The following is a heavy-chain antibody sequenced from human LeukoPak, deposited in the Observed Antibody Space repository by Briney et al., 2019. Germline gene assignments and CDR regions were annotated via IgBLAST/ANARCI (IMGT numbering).Heavy chain of an antibody. CDR3: ARDNGYSYENWFDP. D-gene: IGHD5-18*01. CDR1: GFTFSSYS. CDR2: ISSSSSTI. V-gene: IGHV3-48*01. J-gene: IGHJ5*02. Sequence: GGSLGLSCAASGFTFSSYSMNWVRQAPGKGLEWVSYISSSSSTIYYADSVKGRFTISRDNAKNSLYLQMNSLRAEDTAVYYCARDNGYSYENWFDPWGQGTLVTVSS.